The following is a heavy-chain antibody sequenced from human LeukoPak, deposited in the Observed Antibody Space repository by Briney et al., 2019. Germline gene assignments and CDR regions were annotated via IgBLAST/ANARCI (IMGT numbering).Heavy chain of an antibody. Sequence: ASVKVSCKASGYTSTNYAMNWVRQAPGQGPEWMGWINTNTGNPTYAQGFTGRFVFSLDTSVNTSWLQISSLKAEDTAVYYCARPTYGDYDAFDIWGQGTMVTVST. V-gene: IGHV7-4-1*02. J-gene: IGHJ3*02. CDR3: ARPTYGDYDAFDI. CDR2: INTNTGNP. CDR1: GYTSTNYA. D-gene: IGHD4-17*01.